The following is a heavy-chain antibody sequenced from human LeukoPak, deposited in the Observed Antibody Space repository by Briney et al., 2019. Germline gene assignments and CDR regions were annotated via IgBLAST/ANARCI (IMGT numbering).Heavy chain of an antibody. Sequence: PGGSLRLSCAASGFTFSSYAMSWVRQAPGKGLEWVSAISGSGGSTYYADSVKGRFTISRDNSKNTLYLQMNSLRAEDTAVYYCANGKRYCSSTSCSPNWFDPWGQGTLVTVSS. J-gene: IGHJ5*02. CDR3: ANGKRYCSSTSCSPNWFDP. D-gene: IGHD2-2*01. CDR1: GFTFSSYA. V-gene: IGHV3-23*01. CDR2: ISGSGGST.